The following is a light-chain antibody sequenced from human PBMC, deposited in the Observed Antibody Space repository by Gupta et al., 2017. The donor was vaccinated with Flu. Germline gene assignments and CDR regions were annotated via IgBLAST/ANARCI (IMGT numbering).Light chain of an antibody. CDR1: VLPKQY. J-gene: IGLJ2*01. Sequence: SYELTQPPSVSVSPGQSARITCTVDVLPKQYAYWYQQKPGQAPVLVIFKDTGRPSGIPERFSGSSSATAVTLTISGDQAEDEADYYCQSADSSGTYVVFGGGTKVTVL. V-gene: IGLV3-25*02. CDR3: QSADSSGTYVV. CDR2: KDT.